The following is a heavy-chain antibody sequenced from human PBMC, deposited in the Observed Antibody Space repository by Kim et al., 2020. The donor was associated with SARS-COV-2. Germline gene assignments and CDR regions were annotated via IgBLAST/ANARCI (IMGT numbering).Heavy chain of an antibody. V-gene: IGHV3-30*18. CDR2: ISYDGSNK. CDR3: AKEIVDTAMDYYFDY. Sequence: GGSLRLSCAASGFTFSSYGMHWVRQAPGKGLEWVAVISYDGSNKYYADSVKGRFTISRDNSKNTLYLQMNSLRAEDTAVYYCAKEIVDTAMDYYFDYWGQGTLVTVSS. J-gene: IGHJ4*02. CDR1: GFTFSSYG. D-gene: IGHD5-18*01.